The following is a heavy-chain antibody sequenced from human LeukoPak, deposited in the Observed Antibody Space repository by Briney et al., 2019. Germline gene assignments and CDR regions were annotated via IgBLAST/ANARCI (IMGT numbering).Heavy chain of an antibody. V-gene: IGHV1-69*05. J-gene: IGHJ4*02. D-gene: IGHD3-10*01. Sequence: SVKVSCKASGGTFSSYAISWVRQAPGQELEWMGGIIPIFGTANYAQKFQGRVTITTDESTSTAYMELSSLRSEDTAVYYCARVVTMVRGVIIGHFDYWGRGTLVTVSS. CDR2: IIPIFGTA. CDR3: ARVVTMVRGVIIGHFDY. CDR1: GGTFSSYA.